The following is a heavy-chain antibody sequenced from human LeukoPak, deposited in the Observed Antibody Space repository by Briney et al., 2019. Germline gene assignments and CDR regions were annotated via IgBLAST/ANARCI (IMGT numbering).Heavy chain of an antibody. V-gene: IGHV3-23*01. Sequence: GGSLRLSCAASGFTFISYAMSWVRQAPGKGLEWVSAISGSGGSTYYADSVKGRFTISRDNSKNTLYLQMNSLRAEDTAVYYCAKDRTDDGETRMDYWGQGTLVTVSS. D-gene: IGHD3-10*01. J-gene: IGHJ4*02. CDR1: GFTFISYA. CDR2: ISGSGGST. CDR3: AKDRTDDGETRMDY.